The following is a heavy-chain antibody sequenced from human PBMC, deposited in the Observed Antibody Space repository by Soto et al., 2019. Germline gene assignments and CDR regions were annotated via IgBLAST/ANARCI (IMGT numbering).Heavy chain of an antibody. CDR2: IYHSGGT. CDR3: ARERGAGTYQGFGF. J-gene: IGHJ4*02. D-gene: IGHD1-26*01. CDR1: GGSISSNNW. V-gene: IGHV4-4*02. Sequence: QVQLQESGPGLVKPSGTLSLTCAVSGGSISSNNWWHWVRQPPGKGLEWIGEIYHSGGTNYSPSLKSRVTMSVDKSKNQFSLSLSSMTAADTAVYYCARERGAGTYQGFGFWGQGTLVTVSS.